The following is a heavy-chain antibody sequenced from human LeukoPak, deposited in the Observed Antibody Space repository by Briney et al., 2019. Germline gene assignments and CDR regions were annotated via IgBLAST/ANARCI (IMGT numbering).Heavy chain of an antibody. CDR1: NGSFSGYY. J-gene: IGHJ5*02. CDR2: VNLDGDT. Sequence: SETLSLTCAVYNGSFSGYYWSWIRQSPGKGLGWIGEVNLDGDTNYNPSLRSRVTIPIDTSKNHFSLNLRSVTAADTAVYNCARAAWNGGGGFDPWGQGTLVTVSS. D-gene: IGHD3-16*01. CDR3: ARAAWNGGGGFDP. V-gene: IGHV4-34*01.